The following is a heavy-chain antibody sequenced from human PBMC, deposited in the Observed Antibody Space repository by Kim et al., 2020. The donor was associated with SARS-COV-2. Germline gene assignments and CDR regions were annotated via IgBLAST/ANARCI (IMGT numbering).Heavy chain of an antibody. CDR3: ARHERDSDTGRVYLYYGMDV. V-gene: IGHV4-39*01. CDR1: GGYISSSSYF. CDR2: IYYTGTT. D-gene: IGHD5-18*01. Sequence: SETLSLTCTVSGGYISSSSYFWGWIRQPPGKGMEWIGSIYYTGTTLYRSSLRSRVTMSVDASKNEFSLTLKSVTAADTAVYYCARHERDSDTGRVYLYYGMDVWGRGTTLIVS. J-gene: IGHJ6*02.